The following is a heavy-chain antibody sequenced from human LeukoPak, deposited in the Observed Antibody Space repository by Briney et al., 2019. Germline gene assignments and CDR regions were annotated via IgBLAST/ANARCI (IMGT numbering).Heavy chain of an antibody. Sequence: GASVKVSCKASGYTFPSYGVGWVRQAPGQGLEWMGWISAYNGNTNYALKLQGRVTMTTDTSTSTAYMELRSLRSDDTAVYYCARPYRVTAAFDYWGQGTLVTVSS. CDR1: GYTFPSYG. V-gene: IGHV1-18*01. D-gene: IGHD2-21*02. CDR2: ISAYNGNT. CDR3: ARPYRVTAAFDY. J-gene: IGHJ4*02.